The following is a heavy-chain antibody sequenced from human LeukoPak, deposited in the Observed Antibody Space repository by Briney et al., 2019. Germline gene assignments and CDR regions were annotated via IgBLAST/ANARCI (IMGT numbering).Heavy chain of an antibody. CDR3: ARDRGEGFDP. Sequence: PGRSLRLSCAASGFTFSSYGMHWVRQAPGKGLEWVAVIWYDGSNKYYADSVKGRFTISRDNAKNSLYLQMNSLRAEDTAVYYCARDRGEGFDPWGQGTLVTVSS. CDR2: IWYDGSNK. CDR1: GFTFSSYG. J-gene: IGHJ5*02. D-gene: IGHD4-17*01. V-gene: IGHV3-33*01.